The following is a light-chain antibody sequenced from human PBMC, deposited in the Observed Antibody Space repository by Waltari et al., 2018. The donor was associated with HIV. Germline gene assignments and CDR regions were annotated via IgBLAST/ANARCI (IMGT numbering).Light chain of an antibody. Sequence: VLAPPPSASGTPGQRVTISCSGPSSSIGCYYVCLYQQLPGTAPKLRIYRNNQRPSGVPDRFSGSKSGTSAPLAISGLRSEDEADYYCAAWDDSLSGYVFGTGTKVTVL. CDR1: SSSIGCYY. V-gene: IGLV1-47*01. CDR3: AAWDDSLSGYV. J-gene: IGLJ1*01. CDR2: RNN.